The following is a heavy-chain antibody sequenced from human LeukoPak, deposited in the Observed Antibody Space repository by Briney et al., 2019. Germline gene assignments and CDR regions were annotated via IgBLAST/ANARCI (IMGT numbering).Heavy chain of an antibody. V-gene: IGHV6-1*01. CDR3: ARGHLVITGTTGYYYYMDV. CDR1: GDSVSSNSAA. J-gene: IGHJ6*03. D-gene: IGHD1-7*01. CDR2: TYYRSKWYN. Sequence: SQTLSLTCAISGDSVSSNSAAWNWIRQSPSRGLEWLGRTYYRSKWYNDYAVSVKSRITINPDTSKNQFSLQLNSETPEDTAVYYCARGHLVITGTTGYYYYMDVWGKGTTVTVSS.